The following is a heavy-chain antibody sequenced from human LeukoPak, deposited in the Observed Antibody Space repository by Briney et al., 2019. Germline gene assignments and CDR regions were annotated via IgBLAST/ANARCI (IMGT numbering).Heavy chain of an antibody. D-gene: IGHD5-12*01. V-gene: IGHV4-34*01. CDR1: GGSFSGYY. Sequence: LETLSLTCAVYGGSFSGYYWSWIRQPPGKGLEWIGEINHSGSTNYNPSLKSRVTISVDTSKNQFSLKLSSVTAADTAVYYCARAGWLRFSDYWGQGTLVTVSS. CDR2: INHSGST. CDR3: ARAGWLRFSDY. J-gene: IGHJ4*02.